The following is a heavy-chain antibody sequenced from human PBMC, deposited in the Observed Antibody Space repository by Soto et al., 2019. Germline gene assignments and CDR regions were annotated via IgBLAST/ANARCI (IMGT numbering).Heavy chain of an antibody. J-gene: IGHJ4*02. V-gene: IGHV4-38-2*02. Sequence: SETLSLTCAVSGYSISSGYYWGWIRQPPGKGLEWIGSIYHSGSTYYNPSLKSRVTISVDTSKNQFSLKLSSVTDADTAVYYCARDGLRFLEWLSHWGQGTLVTVSS. CDR1: GYSISSGYY. CDR3: ARDGLRFLEWLSH. D-gene: IGHD3-3*01. CDR2: IYHSGST.